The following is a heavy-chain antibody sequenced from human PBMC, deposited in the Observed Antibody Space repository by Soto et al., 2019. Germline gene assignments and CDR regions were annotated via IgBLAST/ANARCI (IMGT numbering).Heavy chain of an antibody. Sequence: GESLKISCKTSGYSFVDYWIAWVRQTPGKGLEWMGSVYPGDSGTRYSPAFHGHVTVSADKSINTPYLQWNSLKASDTAMYYCARQRGYAKNWFDPWGQGISVTVSS. V-gene: IGHV5-51*01. CDR3: ARQRGYAKNWFDP. CDR1: GYSFVDYW. CDR2: VYPGDSGT. J-gene: IGHJ5*02. D-gene: IGHD5-12*01.